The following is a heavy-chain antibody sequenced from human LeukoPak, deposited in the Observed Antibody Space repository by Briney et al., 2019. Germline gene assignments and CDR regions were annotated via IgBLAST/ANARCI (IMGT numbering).Heavy chain of an antibody. CDR1: GYTFTGYY. CDR2: INPNSGGT. V-gene: IGHV1-2*02. J-gene: IGHJ5*01. Sequence: ASVKVSCKASGYTFTGYYMHWVRQAPGQGLEWMGWINPNSGGTNYAQKFQGRVTMTRDTSISTAYMELSRLRSDDTAVYYCARESKDSGYSYGPPWFDSWGQGTLVTVSS. CDR3: ARESKDSGYSYGPPWFDS. D-gene: IGHD5-18*01.